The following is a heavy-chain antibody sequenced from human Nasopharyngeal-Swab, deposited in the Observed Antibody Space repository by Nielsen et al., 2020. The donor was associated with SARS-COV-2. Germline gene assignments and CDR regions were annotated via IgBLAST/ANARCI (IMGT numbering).Heavy chain of an antibody. J-gene: IGHJ3*02. D-gene: IGHD3-10*01. Sequence: LKISCAASGFTFSSYAMSWVRQAPGKGLEWVSAISGSGGSTYYADSVKGRFTISRDNSKNTLYLQMNSLRAEDTAVYYCAKDEGYYYGSGSYGAFDIWGQGTMVTVSS. CDR1: GFTFSSYA. CDR2: ISGSGGST. CDR3: AKDEGYYYGSGSYGAFDI. V-gene: IGHV3-23*01.